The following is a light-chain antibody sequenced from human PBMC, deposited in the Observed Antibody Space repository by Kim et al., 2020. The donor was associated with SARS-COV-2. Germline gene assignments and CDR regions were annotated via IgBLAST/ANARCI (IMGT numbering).Light chain of an antibody. CDR3: QSYDSSLSGSV. CDR1: TSNNGGDYG. V-gene: IGLV1-40*01. Sequence: GVTHYCPGGTSNNGGDYGVHWYQQLPGTAPKLLIYGNSNRPSGVPDRFSGSKSGTSASLAITGLQAEDEADYYCQSYDSSLSGSVFGGGTQLTVL. J-gene: IGLJ2*01. CDR2: GNS.